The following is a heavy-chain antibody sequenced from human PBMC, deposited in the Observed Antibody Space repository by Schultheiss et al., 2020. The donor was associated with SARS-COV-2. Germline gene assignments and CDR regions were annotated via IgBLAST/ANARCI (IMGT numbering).Heavy chain of an antibody. D-gene: IGHD2-15*01. CDR1: GYTFTGYY. V-gene: IGHV1-3*01. J-gene: IGHJ6*02. Sequence: ALVKVSCKASGYTFTGYYMHWVRQAPGQGLEWMGWINAGNGNTKYSQKFQGRVTITRDTSASTAYMELSSLRSEDTAVYYCARGAEVVAATARRYYYYGMDVWGQGTTVTVSS. CDR3: ARGAEVVAATARRYYYYGMDV. CDR2: INAGNGNT.